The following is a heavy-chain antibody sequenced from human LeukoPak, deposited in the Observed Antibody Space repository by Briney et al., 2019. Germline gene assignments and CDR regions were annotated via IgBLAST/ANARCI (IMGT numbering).Heavy chain of an antibody. Sequence: SGGSLRLSCSASGFTFTGYAMHWIRQPPGKGLEWIGYIYYSGSTNYNPSLKSRVTISVDTSKNQFSLKLSSVTAADTAVYYCARARGAFDIWGQGTMVTVSS. CDR2: IYYSGST. V-gene: IGHV4-59*01. J-gene: IGHJ3*02. CDR1: GFTFTGYA. D-gene: IGHD3-10*01. CDR3: ARARGAFDI.